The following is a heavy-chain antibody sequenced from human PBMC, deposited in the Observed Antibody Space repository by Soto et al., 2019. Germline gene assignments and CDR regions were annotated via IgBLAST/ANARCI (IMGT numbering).Heavy chain of an antibody. J-gene: IGHJ5*02. D-gene: IGHD3-9*01. Sequence: SETLSLTCAVYGGSFSGYYWSWIRQPPGKGLEWIGEINHSGSTNYNPSLKSRVTISVDTSKNQFSLKLSSVTAADTAVYYCARGLRITIFAGWFDPWGQGTLVTVSS. V-gene: IGHV4-34*01. CDR3: ARGLRITIFAGWFDP. CDR2: INHSGST. CDR1: GGSFSGYY.